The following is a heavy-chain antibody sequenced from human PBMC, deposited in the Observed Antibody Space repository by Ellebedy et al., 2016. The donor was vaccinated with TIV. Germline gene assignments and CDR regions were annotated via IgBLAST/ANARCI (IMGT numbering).Heavy chain of an antibody. Sequence: GGSLRLSCAASGFTVSGYWMHWVRQVPGKGLVWLSRINTDGSSTSYADLVEGRFTISRDNAKNTVYLQMDRLKSDDTAVYYCAREVYPYGDYIGSSMDVWGQGTTVTVSS. D-gene: IGHD4-17*01. CDR1: GFTVSGYW. CDR2: INTDGSST. J-gene: IGHJ6*02. V-gene: IGHV3-74*01. CDR3: AREVYPYGDYIGSSMDV.